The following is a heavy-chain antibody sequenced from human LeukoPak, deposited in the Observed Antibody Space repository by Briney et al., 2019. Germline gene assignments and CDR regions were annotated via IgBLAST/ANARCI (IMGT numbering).Heavy chain of an antibody. CDR3: ARYPGLYYDFWSGSYFDL. D-gene: IGHD3-3*01. Sequence: SETLSLTCTVSGGSISSYYWSWIRQPPGKGLEWIGYIYYSGSTNYNPSLKSRVTISVDTSKNQFSLKLSSVTAADTAVYYCARYPGLYYDFWSGSYFDLWGRGTLVTVSS. V-gene: IGHV4-59*01. CDR1: GGSISSYY. J-gene: IGHJ2*01. CDR2: IYYSGST.